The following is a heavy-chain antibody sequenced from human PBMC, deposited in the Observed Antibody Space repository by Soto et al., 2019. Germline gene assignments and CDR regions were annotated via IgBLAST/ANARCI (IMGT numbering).Heavy chain of an antibody. V-gene: IGHV3-30-3*01. CDR2: ISYDESNK. Sequence: QVQLVESGGGVVQPGRSLRLSCAASGFTFNNYAMHWVRQAPGKGLEWGAVISYDESNKYYADSVKGRFTISRDYSKNTLYLQMDSLGAEDTAVYYCARGIGGAYGGAFGIWGQGTMVTVSS. CDR1: GFTFNNYA. J-gene: IGHJ3*02. D-gene: IGHD4-17*01. CDR3: ARGIGGAYGGAFGI.